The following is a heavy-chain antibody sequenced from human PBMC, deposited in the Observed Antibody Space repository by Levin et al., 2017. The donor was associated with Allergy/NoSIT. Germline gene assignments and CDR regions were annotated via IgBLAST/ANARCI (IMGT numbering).Heavy chain of an antibody. Sequence: GESLKISCAASGFTFSSYSMNWVRQAPGKGLEWVSYISSSSSTIYYADSVKGRFTISRDNAKNSLYLQMNSLRAEDTAVYYCAREDSLGIQLWEDAFDIWGQGTMVTVSS. D-gene: IGHD5-18*01. J-gene: IGHJ3*02. V-gene: IGHV3-48*01. CDR3: AREDSLGIQLWEDAFDI. CDR2: ISSSSSTI. CDR1: GFTFSSYS.